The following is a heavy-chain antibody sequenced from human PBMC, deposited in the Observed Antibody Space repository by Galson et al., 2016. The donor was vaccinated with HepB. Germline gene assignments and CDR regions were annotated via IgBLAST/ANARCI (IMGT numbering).Heavy chain of an antibody. D-gene: IGHD1-14*01. CDR3: ANGNRPKDY. J-gene: IGHJ4*02. CDR2: ISISGDTT. CDR1: GLTFSSHA. Sequence: SLRLSCAASGLTFSSHAMCWVRQAPGQGLEWVSSISISGDTTHYADSVPGRFTISRDNSKNTLCLQMNSLRVEDTAVYYCANGNRPKDYWGQGTLVTVSS. V-gene: IGHV3-23*01.